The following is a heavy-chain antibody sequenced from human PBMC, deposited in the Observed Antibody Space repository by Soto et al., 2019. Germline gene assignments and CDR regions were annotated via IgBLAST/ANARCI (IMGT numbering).Heavy chain of an antibody. CDR2: ISGSGGTA. V-gene: IGHV3-23*01. CDR3: AKGRGQNWNVDY. Sequence: EVQLLESGGGSVQPGGSLRLSCAATGFTFSSYAMHWVRRPPGKGLEWVSSISGSGGTAYYADSVKGRISISRDNLANTLYLQMNSLRAEDTAVYYCAKGRGQNWNVDYWGQGTLVTVSP. CDR1: GFTFSSYA. D-gene: IGHD1-1*01. J-gene: IGHJ4*02.